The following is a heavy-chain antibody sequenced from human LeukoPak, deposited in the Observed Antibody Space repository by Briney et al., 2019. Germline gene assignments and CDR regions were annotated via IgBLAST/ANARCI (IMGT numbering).Heavy chain of an antibody. D-gene: IGHD3-22*01. CDR3: ARVNDDYYDSSGFDY. V-gene: IGHV4-30-2*01. CDR2: IYHSGST. J-gene: IGHJ4*02. CDR1: GGSISSGDYY. Sequence: SETLSLTCTVSGGSISSGDYYWSWIRQPPGKGLEWIGYIYHSGSTYYNPSLKSRVTISVDRSKNQFSLKLSSVTAADTAVYYCARVNDDYYDSSGFDYWGQGTLVTVSS.